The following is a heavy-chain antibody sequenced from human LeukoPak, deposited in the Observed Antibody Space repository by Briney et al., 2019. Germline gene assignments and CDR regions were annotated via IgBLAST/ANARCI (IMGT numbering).Heavy chain of an antibody. CDR3: ARRSSSGSYYRPFDY. D-gene: IGHD1-26*01. Sequence: GGSLRLSCAASGFTFSSYEMNWVRQAPGKGLEWVSYISSSGSTIYYADSVKGRFTIPRDNAKNSLYLQMNSLRAEDTAVYYCARRSSSGSYYRPFDYWGQGTLVTVSS. J-gene: IGHJ4*02. V-gene: IGHV3-48*03. CDR1: GFTFSSYE. CDR2: ISSSGSTI.